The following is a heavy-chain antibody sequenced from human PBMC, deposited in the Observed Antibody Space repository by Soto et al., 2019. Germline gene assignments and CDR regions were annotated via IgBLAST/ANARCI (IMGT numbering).Heavy chain of an antibody. V-gene: IGHV1-69*13. CDR1: GGTFSSYA. D-gene: IGHD3-16*02. J-gene: IGHJ5*02. CDR2: IIPIFGTA. Sequence: SVKVSFKASGGTFSSYAISWVRQAPGQGLEWMGGIIPIFGTANYAQKFQGRVTITADESTSTAYMELSSLRSEDTAVYYCARELRLGELSIPWGQGTLVTVSS. CDR3: ARELRLGELSIP.